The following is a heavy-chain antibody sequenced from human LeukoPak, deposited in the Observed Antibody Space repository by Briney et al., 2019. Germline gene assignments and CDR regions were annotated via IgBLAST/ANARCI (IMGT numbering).Heavy chain of an antibody. D-gene: IGHD2-15*01. V-gene: IGHV4-34*01. Sequence: PSETLSLTCAVYGGSFSGYYWSWIRQPPGKGLEWIGEINHSGSTNYNPSLKSRVTIPVDTSKNQFSLKLSSMTAADTAVYYCARSPYCSGGSCYYNWFDPWGQGTLVTVSS. CDR2: INHSGST. J-gene: IGHJ5*02. CDR3: ARSPYCSGGSCYYNWFDP. CDR1: GGSFSGYY.